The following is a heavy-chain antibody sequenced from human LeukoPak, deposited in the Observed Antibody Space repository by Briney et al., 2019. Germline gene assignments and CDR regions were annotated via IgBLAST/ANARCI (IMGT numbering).Heavy chain of an antibody. V-gene: IGHV3-7*05. Sequence: GGSLRLSCAASGFTFSSYWMTWVRQGPGKGLEWVATIDQVGSEKYYVDSVKGRFTISRDNSKNTLYLQMNSLRAEDTAVYYCAIPSPTDSESYIHFDYRGQGTLVTVS. D-gene: IGHD1-26*01. CDR1: GFTFSSYW. CDR2: IDQVGSEK. J-gene: IGHJ4*02. CDR3: AIPSPTDSESYIHFDY.